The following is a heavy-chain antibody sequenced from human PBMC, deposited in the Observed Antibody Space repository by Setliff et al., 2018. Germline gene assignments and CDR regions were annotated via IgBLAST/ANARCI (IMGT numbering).Heavy chain of an antibody. D-gene: IGHD1-26*01. V-gene: IGHV4-39*01. CDR2: IYYSGST. Sequence: PSETLSLTCTVSGGSISSSSYYWGWIRQPPGKGLEWIGSIYYSGSTYYNPSLKSRVTISVDTSKNQFSLKLSSVTAADTAVYYCARGYSGSYHWFDPWGQGTLVTVSS. J-gene: IGHJ5*02. CDR1: GGSISSSSYY. CDR3: ARGYSGSYHWFDP.